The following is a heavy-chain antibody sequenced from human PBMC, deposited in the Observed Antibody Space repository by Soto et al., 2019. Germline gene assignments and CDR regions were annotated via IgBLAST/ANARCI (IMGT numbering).Heavy chain of an antibody. V-gene: IGHV4-31*03. CDR2: ICYSGST. CDR1: GGSISSGGYY. Sequence: PSETLSLTCTVSGGSISSGGYYWSWIRQHPGKGLEWIGYICYSGSTYYNPSLKSRVTISVATTQPQFSLKLSSVPAADTAVYACARHIPHCGYDSSGSSSIGFDIRGQGTMVTLSS. D-gene: IGHD3-22*01. CDR3: ARHIPHCGYDSSGSSSIGFDI. J-gene: IGHJ3*02.